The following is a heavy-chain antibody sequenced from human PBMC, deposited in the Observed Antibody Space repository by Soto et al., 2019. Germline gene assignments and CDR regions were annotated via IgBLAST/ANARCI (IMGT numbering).Heavy chain of an antibody. V-gene: IGHV4-34*01. Sequence: SETLSLTCAVYGGSFSGYYWSWIRQPPGKGLEWIGEINHSGSTNYNPSLKSRVTISVDTSKNQFSLKLSSVTAADTAVYYCARDYCSGGSCYSSNWFDPWGQGTLVTVSS. D-gene: IGHD2-15*01. CDR2: INHSGST. J-gene: IGHJ5*02. CDR3: ARDYCSGGSCYSSNWFDP. CDR1: GGSFSGYY.